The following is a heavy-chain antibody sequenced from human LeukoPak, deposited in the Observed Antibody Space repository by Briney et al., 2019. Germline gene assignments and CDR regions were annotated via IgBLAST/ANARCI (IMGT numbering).Heavy chain of an antibody. D-gene: IGHD3-22*01. Sequence: SETLSLTCTVSGGSISSSSYYWGWIRQPPGKGLEWIGSIYYSGSTYYNPSLKSRVTISVDTSKNQFSLKLSSVTAAVTAVYYCARRPYYDSSGSYYWGQGTLVTVSS. V-gene: IGHV4-39*01. J-gene: IGHJ4*02. CDR3: ARRPYYDSSGSYY. CDR2: IYYSGST. CDR1: GGSISSSSYY.